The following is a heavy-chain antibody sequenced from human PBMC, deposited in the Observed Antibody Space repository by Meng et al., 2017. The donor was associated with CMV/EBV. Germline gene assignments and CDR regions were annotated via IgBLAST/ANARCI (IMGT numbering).Heavy chain of an antibody. CDR3: ARQGGGDWGDY. CDR1: GGSISSSSYY. CDR2: IYYSGST. V-gene: IGHV4-39*01. D-gene: IGHD3-16*01. Sequence: SETLSLTCTVSGGSISSSSYYWGWIRQPPGKGLEWIGSIYYSGSTYYNPSLKSRVTISVDTSKNQFSLKLSSVTAADTAVYYGARQGGGDWGDYWGQGTLVTVSS. J-gene: IGHJ4*02.